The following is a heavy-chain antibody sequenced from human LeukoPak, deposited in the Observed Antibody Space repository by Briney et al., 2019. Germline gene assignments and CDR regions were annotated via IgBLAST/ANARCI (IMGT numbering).Heavy chain of an antibody. J-gene: IGHJ4*02. V-gene: IGHV3-23*01. CDR3: ARSLSSRFSGPRRPYYFDS. Sequence: PTGGSLRLSCATSGFTLSSYAMSWVRQAPGKGLQWVSGISSSGGSTYYVDSVKGRFTISTDNSKNTLYLQMNSPRAEDTAVYYCARSLSSRFSGPRRPYYFDSWGQGTLVTVSS. D-gene: IGHD3-16*02. CDR2: ISSSGGST. CDR1: GFTLSSYA.